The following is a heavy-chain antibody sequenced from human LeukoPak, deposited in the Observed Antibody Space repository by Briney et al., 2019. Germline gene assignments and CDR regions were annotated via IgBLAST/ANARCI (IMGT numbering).Heavy chain of an antibody. Sequence: PSETLSLTCTVSGGSISSSSYYWGWIRQPPGKGLEWIGRIYYSGSTYYNPSLKSRVTISVDTSKKQFSLKLSSVTAADTAVYYCAAGGGFYQGFYFFDYWGGETLLSVP. V-gene: IGHV4-39*01. D-gene: IGHD2/OR15-2a*01. CDR1: GGSISSSSYY. CDR2: IYYSGST. CDR3: AAGGGFYQGFYFFDY. J-gene: IGHJ4*02.